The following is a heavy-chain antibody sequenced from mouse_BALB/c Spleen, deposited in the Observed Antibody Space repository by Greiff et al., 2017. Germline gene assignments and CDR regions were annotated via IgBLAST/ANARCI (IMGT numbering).Heavy chain of an antibody. V-gene: IGHV3-2*02. CDR1: GYSITSDYA. J-gene: IGHJ4*01. Sequence: EVQLQQSGPGLVKPSQSLSLTCTVTGYSITSDYAWNWIRQFPGNKLEWMGYISYSGSTSYNPSLKSRISITRDTSKNQFFLQLNSVTTEDTATYYCARRGLPFYAMDYWGQGTSVTVSS. D-gene: IGHD3-1*01. CDR2: ISYSGST. CDR3: ARRGLPFYAMDY.